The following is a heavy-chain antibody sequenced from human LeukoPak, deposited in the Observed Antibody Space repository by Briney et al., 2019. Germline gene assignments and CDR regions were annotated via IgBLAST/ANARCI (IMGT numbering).Heavy chain of an antibody. CDR1: GFTFGGYG. CDR3: GRDENRLLNKLLHWVVRD. V-gene: IGHV3-30*03. Sequence: GGSLRLSCAASGFTFGGYGMHWVRQAPGKGLEWVSFISGDASAMEYVDSVKGRFTISRDNPKNTLYLDINSMRGDETTRYYCGRDENRLLNKLLHWVVRDWGQGTLVTVSS. J-gene: IGHJ4*02. CDR2: ISGDASAM. D-gene: IGHD3-10*02.